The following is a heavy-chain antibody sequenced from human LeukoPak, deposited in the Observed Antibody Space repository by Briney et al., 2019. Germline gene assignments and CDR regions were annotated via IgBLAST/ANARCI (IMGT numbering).Heavy chain of an antibody. V-gene: IGHV3-74*01. Sequence: GGSLRLFCAASGFNFNNYWMHWVRKPPGKGLEWVSRINSDGSTTTYADSVRGRFTISRDNTKNMLYLQMNSLTAEDTAMYYCASLSQYPSAWFDPWGQGTLVTVSS. CDR3: ASLSQYPSAWFDP. CDR2: INSDGSTT. CDR1: GFNFNNYW. J-gene: IGHJ5*02. D-gene: IGHD2/OR15-2a*01.